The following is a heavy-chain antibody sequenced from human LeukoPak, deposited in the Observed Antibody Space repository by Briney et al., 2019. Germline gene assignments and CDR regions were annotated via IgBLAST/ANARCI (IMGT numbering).Heavy chain of an antibody. CDR3: ATPREGYYDSSGYYGY. D-gene: IGHD3-22*01. CDR2: IIPIFGTA. CDR1: GYTFTSYG. J-gene: IGHJ4*02. Sequence: SVKVSCKASGYTFTSYGISWVRQAPGQGLEWMGGIIPIFGTANYAQKFQGRVTITADESTSTAYMELSSLRSEDTAVYYCATPREGYYDSSGYYGYWGQGTLVTVSS. V-gene: IGHV1-69*13.